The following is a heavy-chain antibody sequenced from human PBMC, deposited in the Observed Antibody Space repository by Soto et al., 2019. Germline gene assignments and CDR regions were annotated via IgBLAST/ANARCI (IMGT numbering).Heavy chain of an antibody. CDR3: AKDFLGYCSSTSCQKIYGAYNWFDP. CDR1: GFTFSSYA. J-gene: IGHJ5*02. Sequence: GGSLRLSCAASGFTFSSYAMSWVRQAPGKGLEWVSAISGSGGSTYYADSVKGRFTISRDNSKNTLYLQMNSLRAEDTAVYYCAKDFLGYCSSTSCQKIYGAYNWFDPWGQGTLVTVSS. D-gene: IGHD2-2*01. V-gene: IGHV3-23*01. CDR2: ISGSGGST.